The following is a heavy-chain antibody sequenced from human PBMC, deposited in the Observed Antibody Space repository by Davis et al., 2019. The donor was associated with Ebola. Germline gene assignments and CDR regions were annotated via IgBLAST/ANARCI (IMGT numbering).Heavy chain of an antibody. CDR2: ISSSSSYI. Sequence: PGGSLRLSCAASGFTFSSYSMNWVRQAPGKGLEWVSSISSSSSYIYYADSVKGRFTISRDNAKNSLYLQMNSLRAEDTAVYYCARDVDPRDSNFDYWGQGTLVTVSS. CDR1: GFTFSSYS. V-gene: IGHV3-21*01. J-gene: IGHJ4*02. CDR3: ARDVDPRDSNFDY.